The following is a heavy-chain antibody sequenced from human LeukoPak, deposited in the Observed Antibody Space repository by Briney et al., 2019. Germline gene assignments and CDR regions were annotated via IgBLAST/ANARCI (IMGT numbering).Heavy chain of an antibody. J-gene: IGHJ6*02. CDR2: ISSSSSYI. Sequence: GGSLRLSCAASGFTFSSYSMNWVRQAPGKGLEWVSSISSSSSYIYYADSVKGRFTISRDNAKNSLYLQMNSLRAEDTAVYYCARGYCSSTSCHTRGYYYYGMDVWGQGTTVTVSS. V-gene: IGHV3-21*01. D-gene: IGHD2-2*02. CDR3: ARGYCSSTSCHTRGYYYYGMDV. CDR1: GFTFSSYS.